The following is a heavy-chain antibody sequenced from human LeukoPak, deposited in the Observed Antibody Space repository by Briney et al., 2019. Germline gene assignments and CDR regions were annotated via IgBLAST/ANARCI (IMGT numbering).Heavy chain of an antibody. Sequence: GGSLRLPWQPSGSPFAIYATHWARHPPGRGRGWFLGFSWNSGSIGYADSVKGRFTISRDNAKNSLYLQMNSLRAEDTALYYCATQPGIAAAGYSEDAFDIWGQGTMVTVSS. CDR1: GSPFAIYA. V-gene: IGHV3-9*01. D-gene: IGHD6-13*01. CDR2: FSWNSGSI. CDR3: ATQPGIAAAGYSEDAFDI. J-gene: IGHJ3*02.